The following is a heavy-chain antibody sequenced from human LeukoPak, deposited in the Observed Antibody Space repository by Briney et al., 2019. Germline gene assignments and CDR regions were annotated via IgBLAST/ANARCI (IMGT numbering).Heavy chain of an antibody. Sequence: PGRSLRLSCAASGFTFSSYGMHWVRQAPGKGLEWVAVIWYDGSNKFYADSVKGRFTISRGNSKSTLYLQMNSLRAEDTAVYYCAGGNIVATHYFDYWGQGTLVTVSS. CDR3: AGGNIVATHYFDY. CDR1: GFTFSSYG. V-gene: IGHV3-33*01. J-gene: IGHJ4*02. D-gene: IGHD5-12*01. CDR2: IWYDGSNK.